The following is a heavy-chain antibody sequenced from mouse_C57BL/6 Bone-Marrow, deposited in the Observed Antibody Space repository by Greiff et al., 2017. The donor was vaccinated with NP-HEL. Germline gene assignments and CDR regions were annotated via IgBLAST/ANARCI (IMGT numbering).Heavy chain of an antibody. Sequence: VQLKQSGAELVRPGASVTLSCKASGYTFTDYEMHWVKQTPVHGLEWIGAIDPETGGTAYNQKFKGKAILTVDKSSSTAYMQLSSLTSEDSAVYYCARERKSYYAMDYWGKGTSVTVSS. J-gene: IGHJ4*01. CDR2: IDPETGGT. V-gene: IGHV1-15*01. CDR3: ARERKSYYAMDY. CDR1: GYTFTDYE.